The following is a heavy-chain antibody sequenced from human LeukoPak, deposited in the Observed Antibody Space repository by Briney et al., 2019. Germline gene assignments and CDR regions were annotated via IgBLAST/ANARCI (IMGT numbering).Heavy chain of an antibody. J-gene: IGHJ4*02. CDR2: ISAYNGNT. Sequence: ASVKVSCKASGYTFTSYGISWVRQAPGQGLEWMGWISAYNGNTNYAQKLQGRVTMTTDTSTSTAYTELRSLRSDDTAVYYCARVDGAAAGKDYWGQGTLVTVSS. CDR1: GYTFTSYG. CDR3: ARVDGAAAGKDY. D-gene: IGHD6-13*01. V-gene: IGHV1-18*01.